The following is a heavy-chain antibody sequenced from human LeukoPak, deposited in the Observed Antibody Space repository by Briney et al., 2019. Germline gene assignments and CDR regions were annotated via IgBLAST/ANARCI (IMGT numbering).Heavy chain of an antibody. CDR1: GYSFTIYA. CDR2: INAGNGNK. V-gene: IGHV1-3*03. CDR3: ARTKEMASISYFDS. J-gene: IGHJ4*02. Sequence: ASVKVSCKASGYSFTIYAVHWVRQARGQRLEWMGWINAGNGNKKYSQEFQGRETLTRHTSASTAYMELSSLRAEDMAVYYCARTKEMASISYFDSWGQGTLVTVSS. D-gene: IGHD5-24*01.